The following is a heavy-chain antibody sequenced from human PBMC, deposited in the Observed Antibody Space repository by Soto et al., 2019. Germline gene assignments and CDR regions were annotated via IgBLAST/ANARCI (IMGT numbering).Heavy chain of an antibody. D-gene: IGHD3-22*01. Sequence: VQLVESGGGLVQPGGSLRLSCAASGFTFSSYAMHWVRQAPGKGLEWVAVISYDGSNKYYADSVKGRFTISRDNSKNTLYLQMNSLRAEDTAVYYCAREVVVVTFDIWGQGTMVTVSS. CDR1: GFTFSSYA. V-gene: IGHV3-30-3*01. CDR3: AREVVVVTFDI. J-gene: IGHJ3*02. CDR2: ISYDGSNK.